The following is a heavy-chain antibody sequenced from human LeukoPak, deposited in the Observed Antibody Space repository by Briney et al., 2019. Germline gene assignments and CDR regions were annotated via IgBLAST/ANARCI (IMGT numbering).Heavy chain of an antibody. CDR2: IRSRPNSYAT. CDR1: GFTFSGSA. Sequence: PGGSLRLSCVASGFTFSGSAIHWVRQASGKGLEWVGFIRSRPNSYATAYPASVKGRFTISRDNAKNSLYLQMNSLRAEDTAVYYCATTYYYGSGSDRWGQGTLVTVSS. D-gene: IGHD3-10*01. CDR3: ATTYYYGSGSDR. J-gene: IGHJ4*02. V-gene: IGHV3-73*01.